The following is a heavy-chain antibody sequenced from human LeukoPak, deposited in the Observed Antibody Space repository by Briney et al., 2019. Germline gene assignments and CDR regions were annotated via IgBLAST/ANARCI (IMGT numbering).Heavy chain of an antibody. CDR2: IYYSGST. CDR1: GGSFSGYY. J-gene: IGHJ4*02. V-gene: IGHV4-59*01. Sequence: SEALSLTCAVYGGSFSGYYWSWIRQPPGKGLEWIGYIYYSGSTNYNPSLKSRVTISVDTSKNQFSLKLSSVTAADTAVYYCARDGGDSPFDYWGQGTLVTVSS. CDR3: ARDGGDSPFDY. D-gene: IGHD2-21*02.